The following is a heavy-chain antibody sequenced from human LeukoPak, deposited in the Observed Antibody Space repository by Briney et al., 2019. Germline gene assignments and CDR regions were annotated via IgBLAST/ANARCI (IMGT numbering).Heavy chain of an antibody. Sequence: GSLRLSCAASGFTVSSNYMSWVRQAPGKGLEWVSVIYSGGSTYYADSVKGRFTISRDNSKNTLYLQMNSLRAEDTAVYYCCGLGYSYATDYWGQGTLVTVSS. V-gene: IGHV3-53*01. J-gene: IGHJ4*02. CDR3: CGLGYSYATDY. CDR2: IYSGGST. CDR1: GFTVSSNY. D-gene: IGHD5-18*01.